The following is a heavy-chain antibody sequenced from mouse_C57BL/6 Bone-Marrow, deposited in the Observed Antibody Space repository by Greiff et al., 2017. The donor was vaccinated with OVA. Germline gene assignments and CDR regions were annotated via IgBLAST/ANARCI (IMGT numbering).Heavy chain of an antibody. Sequence: VQLQQSDAELVKPGASVKISCKVSGYTFTDHTIHWMKQRPEQGLVWIGYFYPRDGSTNYREKFKVKATLTAVKSSSTAYMQLNSLTSEDSAVYFCARNYYGPWFVYWGHGTLVTVSA. D-gene: IGHD1-1*01. V-gene: IGHV1-78*01. J-gene: IGHJ3*01. CDR2: FYPRDGST. CDR3: ARNYYGPWFVY. CDR1: GYTFTDHT.